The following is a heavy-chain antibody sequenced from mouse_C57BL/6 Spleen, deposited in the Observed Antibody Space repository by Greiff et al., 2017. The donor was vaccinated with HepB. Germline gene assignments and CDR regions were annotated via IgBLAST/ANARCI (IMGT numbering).Heavy chain of an antibody. J-gene: IGHJ4*01. CDR1: GYTFTDYY. CDR3: AREEDYDYAMDY. V-gene: IGHV1-76*01. Sequence: VQRVESGAELVRPGASVKLSCKASGYTFTDYYINWVKQRPGQGLEWIARIYPGSGNTYYNEKFKGKATLTAEKSSSTAYMQLSSLTSEDSAVYFCAREEDYDYAMDYWGQGTSVTVSS. CDR2: IYPGSGNT. D-gene: IGHD2-4*01.